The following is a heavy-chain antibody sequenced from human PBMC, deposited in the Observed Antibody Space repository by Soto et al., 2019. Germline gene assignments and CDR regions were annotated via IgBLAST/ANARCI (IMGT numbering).Heavy chain of an antibody. Sequence: QVQLVESGGGVVQPGRSLRLSCAASGFTFSSYGMHWVRQAPGKGLEWVAVISYDGSNKYYADSVKGRFTISRDNSKKTLFLQMNSLRAEDTAVYYCAKDRYPLYDGMDVWGQGTTVTVSS. J-gene: IGHJ6*02. CDR3: AKDRYPLYDGMDV. CDR1: GFTFSSYG. D-gene: IGHD3-16*02. V-gene: IGHV3-30*18. CDR2: ISYDGSNK.